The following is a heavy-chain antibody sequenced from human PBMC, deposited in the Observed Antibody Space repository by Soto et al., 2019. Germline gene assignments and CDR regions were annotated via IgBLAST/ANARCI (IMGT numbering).Heavy chain of an antibody. D-gene: IGHD2-2*02. V-gene: IGHV1-69*01. CDR2: IIPIFGTA. CDR3: ALCSSTSCYKGTTVTTSYYGMDV. Sequence: QVQLVQSGAEVKKPGSSVKVSCKASGGTFSSYAISWGRQAPGQGLEWMGGIIPIFGTANYAQKFQGRVTINADESTSTAYMELSSLRSEDTAVYYCALCSSTSCYKGTTVTTSYYGMDVWGQGTTVTVSS. CDR1: GGTFSSYA. J-gene: IGHJ6*02.